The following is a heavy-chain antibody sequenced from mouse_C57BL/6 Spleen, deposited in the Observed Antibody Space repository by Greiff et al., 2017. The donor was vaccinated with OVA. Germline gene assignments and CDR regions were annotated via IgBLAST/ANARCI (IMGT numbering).Heavy chain of an antibody. CDR3: AREGSYYGSMRNAMDY. CDR2: IYPGDGDT. Sequence: QVQLQQSGPELVKPGASVKISCKASGYAFSSYWMNWVKQRPGKGLEWIGRIYPGDGDTNYNGKFKGKATLTADKSSSTAYMQLSSLTSEDSAVYFCAREGSYYGSMRNAMDYWGQGTSVTVSS. D-gene: IGHD1-1*01. V-gene: IGHV1-82*01. CDR1: GYAFSSYW. J-gene: IGHJ4*01.